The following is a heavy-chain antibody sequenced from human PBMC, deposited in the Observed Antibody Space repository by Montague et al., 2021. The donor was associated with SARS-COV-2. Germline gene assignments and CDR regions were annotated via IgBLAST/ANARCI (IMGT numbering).Heavy chain of an antibody. CDR1: GFTFSSYG. V-gene: IGHV3-33*01. J-gene: IGHJ6*02. CDR2: IWYDGSNK. Sequence: SLRLSCAASGFTFSSYGVHWVRQAPGKGLEWVAVIWYDGSNKYYADSVKGRFTISRDNSKNTLYLQMNSLRAEDTAVYYCARDGSPHYYYYAMDVWGQGTTVTVSS. CDR3: ARDGSPHYYYYAMDV. D-gene: IGHD3-10*01.